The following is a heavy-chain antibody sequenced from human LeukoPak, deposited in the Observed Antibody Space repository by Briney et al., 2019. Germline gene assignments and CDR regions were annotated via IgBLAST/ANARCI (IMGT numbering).Heavy chain of an antibody. D-gene: IGHD3-16*01. Sequence: PSETQSLTCTVSGDSISNYFWSWIRQPPGKGLEWIGYISYSGSTNYNPSLKSRVTISVDTSRNQFSLKLSSVTAADTAVYYCARVGRGDYTWGSYSFDYWGQGTLVTVSS. CDR3: ARVGRGDYTWGSYSFDY. CDR2: ISYSGST. J-gene: IGHJ4*02. CDR1: GDSISNYF. V-gene: IGHV4-59*01.